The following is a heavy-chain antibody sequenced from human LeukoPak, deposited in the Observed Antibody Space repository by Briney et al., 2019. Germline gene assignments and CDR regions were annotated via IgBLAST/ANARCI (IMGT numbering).Heavy chain of an antibody. CDR3: VGEDYYYGMDV. CDR2: IYYSGST. V-gene: IGHV4-31*02. Sequence: SWIRQHPGKGLEWIGYIYYSGSTYYNPSLKSRVTISVDTSKNQFSLKLSSVTAADTAVYYCVGEDYYYGMDVWGQGTTVTVSS. J-gene: IGHJ6*02. D-gene: IGHD2-21*01.